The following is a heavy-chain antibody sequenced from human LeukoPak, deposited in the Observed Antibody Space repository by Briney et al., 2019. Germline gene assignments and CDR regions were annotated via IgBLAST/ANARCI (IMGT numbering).Heavy chain of an antibody. CDR2: IYSSGST. D-gene: IGHD2-15*01. J-gene: IGHJ5*02. CDR3: ARRYCSGGSCSWVWFDP. Sequence: SETLSLTCTVSGGSISDYYWNWIRQPAGKGLEWIGRIYSSGSTDYNPSLKSRVTMSLDTSKNQFSLRLSSVTAADTAVYYCARRYCSGGSCSWVWFDPWGQGTPVTVSS. CDR1: GGSISDYY. V-gene: IGHV4-4*07.